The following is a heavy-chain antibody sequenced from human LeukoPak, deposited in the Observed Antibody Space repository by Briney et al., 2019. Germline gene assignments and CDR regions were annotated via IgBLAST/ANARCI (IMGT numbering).Heavy chain of an antibody. J-gene: IGHJ6*03. CDR1: GFTFSSYS. V-gene: IGHV3-21*01. CDR2: ISSSSSYI. D-gene: IGHD2-21*01. CDR3: ARDVVIANYYYYYYMDV. Sequence: GGSLRLSCAASGFTFSSYSMNWVRQAPGKGLEWVSSISSSSSYIYYADSVKGRFTISRDNAKNPLYLQMNSLRAEDTAVYYCARDVVIANYYYYYYMDVWGKGTTVTISS.